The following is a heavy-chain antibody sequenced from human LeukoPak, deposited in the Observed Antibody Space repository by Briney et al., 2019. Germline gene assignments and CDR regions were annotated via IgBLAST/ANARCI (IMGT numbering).Heavy chain of an antibody. V-gene: IGHV1-69*01. CDR2: IIPIFGTA. J-gene: IGHJ1*01. Sequence: SVKVSCKASGGTFSSYAISWVRQAPGQGLEWMGVIIPIFGTANYAQKFQGRVTITADASTSTAYMELSSLRSEDTAVYYCARWLAVAALEYFQHRGQGTLVTVSS. D-gene: IGHD6-19*01. CDR3: ARWLAVAALEYFQH. CDR1: GGTFSSYA.